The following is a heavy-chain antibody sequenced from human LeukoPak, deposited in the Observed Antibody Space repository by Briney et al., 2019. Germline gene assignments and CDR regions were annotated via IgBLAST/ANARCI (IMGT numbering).Heavy chain of an antibody. CDR2: INSDGRST. CDR1: GFTFSTYW. V-gene: IGHV3-74*01. J-gene: IGHJ4*02. D-gene: IGHD5-18*01. CDR3: ARDAATGYSYGSGFDY. Sequence: GGSLRLSCAASGFTFSTYWMHWVRQGPGKGLVWVSRINSDGRSTSYADSVKGRFTISRDNAKNTLYLQMNSLRAEDTAVYYCARDAATGYSYGSGFDYWGQGTLVTVSS.